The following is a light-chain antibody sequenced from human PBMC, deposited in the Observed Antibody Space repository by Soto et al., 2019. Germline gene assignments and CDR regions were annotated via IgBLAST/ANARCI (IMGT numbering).Light chain of an antibody. CDR2: GAS. Sequence: EIVLTQSPGTLSLSPGERATLSCTASQSVSSSYLAWYQQKPGQAPRLLIYGASNRATGIPDRFSGSGSGTDSTLTIRRLEPEDFAVDYCQHYGSPGTFGQGTKVDIK. CDR1: QSVSSSY. V-gene: IGKV3-20*01. J-gene: IGKJ1*01. CDR3: QHYGSPGT.